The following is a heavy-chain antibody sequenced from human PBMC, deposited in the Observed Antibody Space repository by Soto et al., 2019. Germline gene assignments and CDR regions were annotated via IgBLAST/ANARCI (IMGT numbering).Heavy chain of an antibody. D-gene: IGHD3-3*01. CDR1: GFTFSSYS. J-gene: IGHJ3*02. V-gene: IGHV3-21*01. Sequence: EVPLVESGGGLVKPGGSLRLSCAASGFTFSSYSMNWVRQAPGKGLEWVSSISSSSSYIYYADSVKGRFTISRDNAKNSLYLQMNSLRAEDTAVYYCARYYDFWSGRLNAFDIWGQGTMVTVSS. CDR2: ISSSSSYI. CDR3: ARYYDFWSGRLNAFDI.